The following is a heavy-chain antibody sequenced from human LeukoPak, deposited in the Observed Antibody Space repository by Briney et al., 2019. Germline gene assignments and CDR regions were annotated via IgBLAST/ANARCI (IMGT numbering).Heavy chain of an antibody. CDR2: INWNGGST. CDR1: GFTFDDYG. Sequence: PGGSLRLSCAASGFTFDDYGMSWVRQAPGKGLEWVSGINWNGGSTGYANSVKGRFTISRDNAKNSLYPQMNSLRAEDTALYYCARLAAARPRAYYYYYMDVWGKGTTVTVSS. D-gene: IGHD6-6*01. V-gene: IGHV3-20*04. J-gene: IGHJ6*03. CDR3: ARLAAARPRAYYYYYMDV.